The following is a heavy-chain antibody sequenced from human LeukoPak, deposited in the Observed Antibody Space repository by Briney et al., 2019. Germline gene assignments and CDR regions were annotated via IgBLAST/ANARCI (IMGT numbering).Heavy chain of an antibody. Sequence: SETLSLTCTVSGGSISSYYWSWIRQPPGKGLEWIGYIYYSGSTNYNPSLKSRVTISVDTSKNQFPLKLSSVTAADTAVYYCARGGSGGQPDYWGQGTLVTVSS. V-gene: IGHV4-59*01. J-gene: IGHJ4*02. D-gene: IGHD2-15*01. CDR2: IYYSGST. CDR3: ARGGSGGQPDY. CDR1: GGSISSYY.